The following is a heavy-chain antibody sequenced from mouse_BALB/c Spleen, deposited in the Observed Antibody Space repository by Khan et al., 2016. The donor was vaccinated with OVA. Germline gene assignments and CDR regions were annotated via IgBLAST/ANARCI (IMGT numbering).Heavy chain of an antibody. CDR1: GFTFSSFG. V-gene: IGHV5-17*02. CDR3: ARNYGYYFDY. D-gene: IGHD1-2*01. Sequence: EVELVESGGGLVQPGGSRKFSCAASGFTFSSFGMHWVRQAPEKGLEWVAYISSGSSTIYYTDTVKGRFTISRDNLKNTLILQMTSLKSEDTATYYCARNYGYYFDYWGQGTTLTVSS. CDR2: ISSGSSTI. J-gene: IGHJ2*01.